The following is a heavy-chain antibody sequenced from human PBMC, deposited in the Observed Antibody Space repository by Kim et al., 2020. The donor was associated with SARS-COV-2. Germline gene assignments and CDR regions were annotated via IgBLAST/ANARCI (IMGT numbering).Heavy chain of an antibody. J-gene: IGHJ5*02. D-gene: IGHD4-17*01. CDR2: IYYSGST. V-gene: IGHV4-30-4*01. CDR1: GGSISSGDYY. Sequence: SETLSLTCTVSGGSISSGDYYWSWIRQPPGKGLEWIGYIYYSGSTYYNPSLKSRVTISVDTSKNQFSLKLSSVTAADTAVYYCARGGADYGDYAWFDPWGQGTLVTVSS. CDR3: ARGGADYGDYAWFDP.